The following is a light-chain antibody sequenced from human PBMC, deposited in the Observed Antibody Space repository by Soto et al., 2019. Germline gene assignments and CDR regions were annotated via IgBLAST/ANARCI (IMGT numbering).Light chain of an antibody. CDR2: WAS. J-gene: IGKJ1*01. Sequence: DIVMTQSPDSLAVSLGERATINCKSSPSVLFSPNNKNYLAWYQQKPGQPPKLLIYWASTRESGVPDRFSGSGSGTDFTLTISSLQAEDVAFYYCQQYHSAPQTFGQGTKVEIK. CDR3: QQYHSAPQT. CDR1: PSVLFSPNNKNY. V-gene: IGKV4-1*01.